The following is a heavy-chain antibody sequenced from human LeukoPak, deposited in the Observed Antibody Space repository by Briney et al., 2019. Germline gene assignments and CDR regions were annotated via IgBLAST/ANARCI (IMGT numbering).Heavy chain of an antibody. Sequence: GGTLRLACAASGFTFGSYGMSWVRQAPGKGLEWVSTIHPSGTNTHYADSVKGRFTISIDNSKNKLFLLMSTLRADDTAIYYCAKDPSTLTIRDDYWGQGTLVTVSS. CDR2: IHPSGTNT. V-gene: IGHV3-23*01. J-gene: IGHJ4*02. D-gene: IGHD5-24*01. CDR1: GFTFGSYG. CDR3: AKDPSTLTIRDDY.